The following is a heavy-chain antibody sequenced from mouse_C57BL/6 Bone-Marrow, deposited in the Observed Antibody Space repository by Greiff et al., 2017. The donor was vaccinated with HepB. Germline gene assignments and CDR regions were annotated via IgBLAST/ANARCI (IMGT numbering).Heavy chain of an antibody. V-gene: IGHV5-17*01. J-gene: IGHJ4*01. CDR2: ISSGSSTI. CDR3: ARPRMDY. CDR1: GFTFRDYG. Sequence: EVKLMESGGGLVKPGGSLKLSCAASGFTFRDYGMHWVRQAPEKGLEWVAYISSGSSTIYYADTVKGRFTISRDNAKNTLFLQMTSLRPEDTAMYYCARPRMDYWGQGTSVTVSS.